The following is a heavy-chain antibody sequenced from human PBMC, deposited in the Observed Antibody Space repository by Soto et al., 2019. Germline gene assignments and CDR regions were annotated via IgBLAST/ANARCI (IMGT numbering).Heavy chain of an antibody. D-gene: IGHD3-10*01. J-gene: IGHJ3*02. CDR2: ISSSSSTI. V-gene: IGHV3-48*01. Sequence: GGSLRLSCAASGFTFSSYSMNWVRQAPGKGLEWVSYISSSSSTIYYADSVKGRFTISRDNAKNSLYLQMNSLRAEDTAVYYWARDLDYYGSGSYYPFCAFDIWGQGTMVTVSS. CDR1: GFTFSSYS. CDR3: ARDLDYYGSGSYYPFCAFDI.